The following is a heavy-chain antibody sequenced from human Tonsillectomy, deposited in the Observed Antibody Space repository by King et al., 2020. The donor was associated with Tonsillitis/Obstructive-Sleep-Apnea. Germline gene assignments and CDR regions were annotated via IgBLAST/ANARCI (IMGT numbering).Heavy chain of an antibody. J-gene: IGHJ6*03. CDR3: ARGGKWLSYYPYMDV. CDR2: IKEDGSEK. Sequence: VQLVESGGGLVQPGGSLRLSCVASGFTFSSYWMTWVRQAPGKGLEWVANIKEDGSEKYYVDSVRGRFTISRDNAKNSLYLQMNSLRAGDTAVYYCARGGKWLSYYPYMDVWGKGTTVTVSS. V-gene: IGHV3-7*02. CDR1: GFTFSSYW. D-gene: IGHD3-22*01.